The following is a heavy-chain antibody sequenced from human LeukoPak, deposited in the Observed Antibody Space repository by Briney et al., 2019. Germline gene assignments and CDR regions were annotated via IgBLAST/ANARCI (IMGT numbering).Heavy chain of an antibody. CDR2: IQTDGSYK. V-gene: IGHV3-33*01. D-gene: IGHD3-3*02. CDR1: GFTFSHYG. Sequence: GGSLRLSCTGSGFTFSHYGMHWVRQGPGKGLEWVAGIQTDGSYKYYEDSLKGRFTISRDNFKNILYLQMNSLRAEDTAVYSCARDVDTSNHMSIFDPWGQGTLVTVSS. J-gene: IGHJ5*02. CDR3: ARDVDTSNHMSIFDP.